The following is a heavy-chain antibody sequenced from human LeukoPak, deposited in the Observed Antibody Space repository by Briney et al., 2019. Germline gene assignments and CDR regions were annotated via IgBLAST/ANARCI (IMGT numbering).Heavy chain of an antibody. CDR3: ARANALYCSSTSCLFDY. CDR1: GYTFTDYY. D-gene: IGHD2-2*01. CDR2: INPNSGGT. Sequence: ASVKVSCKASGYTFTDYYIHWVRQAPGQGLGWMAWINPNSGGTYYAQNFHDRITLTRDTSISTAYTELSRLRSDDTAIYYCARANALYCSSTSCLFDYWGQGTLVTVSS. V-gene: IGHV1-2*02. J-gene: IGHJ4*02.